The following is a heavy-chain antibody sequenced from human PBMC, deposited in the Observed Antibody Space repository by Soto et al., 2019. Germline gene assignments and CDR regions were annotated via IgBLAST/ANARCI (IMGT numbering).Heavy chain of an antibody. CDR1: GGPISSDDYY. J-gene: IGHJ3*02. CDR3: AREALEDDAFDI. D-gene: IGHD3-16*02. CDR2: IYYSGST. Sequence: TLSLTCTVSGGPISSDDYYWTWIRQPPGKGLEWIGYIYYSGSTYYNPSLKSRLTISVDTSKNQLSLKLSSVTAADTAVYYCAREALEDDAFDIWGQGTMVTVSS. V-gene: IGHV4-30-4*01.